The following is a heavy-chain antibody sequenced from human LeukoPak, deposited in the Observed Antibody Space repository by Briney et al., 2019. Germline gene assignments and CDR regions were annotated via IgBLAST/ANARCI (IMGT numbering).Heavy chain of an antibody. Sequence: GESLKISCKGSGYSFTTYWIAWVRQMPGKGLEWMGIIYPGDSDTRYSPSFQGQVTISADKSISTAYLQWSSLKASDTAVFYCARYYGDRFYFDYWGQGTLVTVSS. V-gene: IGHV5-51*01. D-gene: IGHD4-17*01. J-gene: IGHJ4*02. CDR3: ARYYGDRFYFDY. CDR1: GYSFTTYW. CDR2: IYPGDSDT.